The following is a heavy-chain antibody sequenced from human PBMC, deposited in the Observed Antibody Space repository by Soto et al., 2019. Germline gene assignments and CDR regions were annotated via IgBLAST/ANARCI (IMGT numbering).Heavy chain of an antibody. Sequence: QVQLQQWGAGLLKPSETLSLTCAVYGGSFSGYYWSWIRQPPGKGLEWIGEINPSGSTNYNPSLMTRVTISVETSKNQCSPKLSSVTAADTAVYYCARPRGDRYGMDVWGQGTTVTVSS. CDR1: GGSFSGYY. CDR2: INPSGST. J-gene: IGHJ6*02. CDR3: ARPRGDRYGMDV. V-gene: IGHV4-34*01. D-gene: IGHD4-17*01.